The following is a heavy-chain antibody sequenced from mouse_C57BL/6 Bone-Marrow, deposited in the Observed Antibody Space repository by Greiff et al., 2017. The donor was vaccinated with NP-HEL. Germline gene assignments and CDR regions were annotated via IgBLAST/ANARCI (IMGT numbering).Heavy chain of an antibody. Sequence: EVQLMESGGGLVQPGGSLKLSCAASGFTFSDYYMYWVRQTPEKRLEWVAYISNGGGSTYYPDTVKGRFTISRDNAKNTLYLQMSRLKSEDTAMYYCARTSYYVYYYAMDYWGQGTSVTVSS. CDR3: ARTSYYVYYYAMDY. CDR2: ISNGGGST. V-gene: IGHV5-12*01. CDR1: GFTFSDYY. J-gene: IGHJ4*01. D-gene: IGHD1-1*01.